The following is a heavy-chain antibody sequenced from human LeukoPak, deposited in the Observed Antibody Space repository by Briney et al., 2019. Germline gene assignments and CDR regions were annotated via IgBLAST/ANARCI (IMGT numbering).Heavy chain of an antibody. CDR2: ISSSSSYI. D-gene: IGHD6-19*01. Sequence: GGSLRLPCAASGFTFSSYSMNWVRQAPGKGLEWVSSISSSSSYIYYADSVKGRFTISRDNAKNSLYLQMNSLRAEDTAVYYCARGLVRDDAFDIWGQGTMVTVSS. V-gene: IGHV3-21*01. J-gene: IGHJ3*02. CDR1: GFTFSSYS. CDR3: ARGLVRDDAFDI.